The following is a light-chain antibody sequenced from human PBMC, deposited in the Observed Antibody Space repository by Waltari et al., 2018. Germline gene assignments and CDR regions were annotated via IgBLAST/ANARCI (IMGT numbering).Light chain of an antibody. CDR2: VDN. V-gene: IGLV6-57*03. CDR3: QSHDANHYVV. J-gene: IGLJ2*01. Sequence: NFMLTQPHSVSESPGKTVTISCTRSSGSIASNYVQWYQRRPGSVPTTVIYVDNQRPSGVPDRFSGSIDSSSNSASLTISGLQTEDEADYYCQSHDANHYVVFGGGTKVTVL. CDR1: SGSIASNY.